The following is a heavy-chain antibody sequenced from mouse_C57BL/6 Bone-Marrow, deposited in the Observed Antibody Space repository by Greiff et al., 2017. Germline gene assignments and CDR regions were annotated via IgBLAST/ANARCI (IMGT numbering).Heavy chain of an antibody. V-gene: IGHV14-3*01. J-gene: IGHJ4*01. CDR1: GFNIKNSY. Sequence: EVQLQQSVAELVRPGASVKLSCTASGFNIKNSYMHWVKQRPEQGLEWIGRIDPANGNTKYAPKFPGKVTITADTSSNTANLQLSRLTSEDAAIYNCARSNDDYGRDYYAMGYWGHGPSVTVSS. D-gene: IGHD2-4*01. CDR3: ARSNDDYGRDYYAMGY. CDR2: IDPANGNT.